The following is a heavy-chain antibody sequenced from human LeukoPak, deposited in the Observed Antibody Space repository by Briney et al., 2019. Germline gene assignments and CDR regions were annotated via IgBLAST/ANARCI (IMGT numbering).Heavy chain of an antibody. D-gene: IGHD6-13*01. J-gene: IGHJ4*02. V-gene: IGHV3-7*03. CDR1: GFTFSSYA. CDR3: AKDYSSSPTYYFDY. CDR2: IKQDGSEK. Sequence: PGGSLRLSCAASGFTFSSYAMSWVRQAPGKGLEWVANIKQDGSEKYYVDSVKGRFTISRDNAKNSLYLQMNSLRAEDTAVYYCAKDYSSSPTYYFDYWGQGTLVTVSS.